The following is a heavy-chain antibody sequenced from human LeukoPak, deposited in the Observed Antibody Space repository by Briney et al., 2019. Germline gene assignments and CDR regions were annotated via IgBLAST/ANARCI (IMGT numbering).Heavy chain of an antibody. CDR2: INHSGST. CDR1: GFTFSSYS. Sequence: GSLRLSCAASGFTFSSYSMNWVRQPPGKGLEWIGEINHSGSTNYNPSLKSRVTISVDTSKNQFSLKLSSVTAADTAVYYCARSLRLAYWGQGTLVTVSS. V-gene: IGHV4-34*01. J-gene: IGHJ4*02. CDR3: ARSLRLAY. D-gene: IGHD3-16*01.